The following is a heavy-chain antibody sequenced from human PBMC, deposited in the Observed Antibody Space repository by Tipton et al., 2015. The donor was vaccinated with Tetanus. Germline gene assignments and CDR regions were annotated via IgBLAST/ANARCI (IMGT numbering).Heavy chain of an antibody. D-gene: IGHD3-22*01. Sequence: GLVKPSETLSLTCSVSGGSIRGGDYSWNWIRQPPGKGLEWLAYVSYSGRTNSNYSLKSRITVSQDASKNQFSLNLRSMTAADTGLYFCARAVGHDTSGSGRGGFDPWGQGTLVTVSS. CDR2: VSYSGRT. V-gene: IGHV4-61*08. CDR3: ARAVGHDTSGSGRGGFDP. J-gene: IGHJ5*02. CDR1: GGSIRGGDYS.